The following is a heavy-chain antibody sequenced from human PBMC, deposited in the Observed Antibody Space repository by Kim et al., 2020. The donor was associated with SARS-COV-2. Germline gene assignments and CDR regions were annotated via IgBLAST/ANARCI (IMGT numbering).Heavy chain of an antibody. CDR3: ARDRRYYDFWSGPPIDYYYYGMDV. Sequence: ASVKVSCKASGYTFTGYYMHWVRQAPGQGLEWMGWINPNSGGTNYAQKFQGRVTMTRDTSISTAYMELSRLRSDDTAVYYCARDRRYYDFWSGPPIDYYYYGMDVWGQGTTVTVSS. D-gene: IGHD3-3*01. J-gene: IGHJ6*02. CDR1: GYTFTGYY. V-gene: IGHV1-2*02. CDR2: INPNSGGT.